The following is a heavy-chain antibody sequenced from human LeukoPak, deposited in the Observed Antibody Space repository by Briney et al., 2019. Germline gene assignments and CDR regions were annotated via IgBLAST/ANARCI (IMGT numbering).Heavy chain of an antibody. J-gene: IGHJ3*02. CDR2: IYYSGST. V-gene: IGHV4-39*07. D-gene: IGHD1-1*01. CDR1: GGSISSSSYY. Sequence: SETLSLTCTVSGGSISSSSYYWGWIRQPPGKGLEWIGSIYYSGSTYYNPSLKSRVTISVDTSKNQFSLKLSSVTAADTAVYYCARDGPWYNWNVYGDGDAFDIWGQGTMVTVSS. CDR3: ARDGPWYNWNVYGDGDAFDI.